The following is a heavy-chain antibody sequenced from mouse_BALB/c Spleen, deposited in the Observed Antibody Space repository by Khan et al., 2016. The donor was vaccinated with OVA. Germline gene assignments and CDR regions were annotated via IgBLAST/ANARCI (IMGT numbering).Heavy chain of an antibody. CDR2: IYPGNVNT. CDR3: PRHRGALDY. J-gene: IGHJ4*01. CDR1: GYTFTSYY. Sequence: QVQLQQSGPELVKPGASVRISCKASGYTFTSYYIHWVKQRPGQGLEWIGWIYPGNVNTNYHEKFKGKATLTADKSSTKAYLQHNSLTSEDSAIYFCPRHRGALDYWGQGTSVTVSS. V-gene: IGHV1S56*01.